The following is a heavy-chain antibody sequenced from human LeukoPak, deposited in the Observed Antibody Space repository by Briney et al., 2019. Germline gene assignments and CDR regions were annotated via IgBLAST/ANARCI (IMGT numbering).Heavy chain of an antibody. D-gene: IGHD2/OR15-2a*01. Sequence: PGGSLRLSCAASGFTFSGFTFSSYAMHWVRQAPGKGLEWVAVVSNDDSIKYYAESLKGRLTISRDNSKNTLYLQMNDLGHEDTAVYYCAKGENPRDYNYSGMDVWGQGTTVTVSS. V-gene: IGHV3-30-3*01. CDR2: VSNDDSIK. CDR1: GFTFSGFTFSSYA. CDR3: AKGENPRDYNYSGMDV. J-gene: IGHJ6*02.